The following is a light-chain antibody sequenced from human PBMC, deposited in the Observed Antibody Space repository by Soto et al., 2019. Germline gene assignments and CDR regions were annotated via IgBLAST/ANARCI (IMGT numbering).Light chain of an antibody. J-gene: IGKJ1*01. Sequence: DIQIIPSPSSLSASVGDKVTITFPASQSISSYLNWYQQKPGKAPKLRIYAASSLQSGVPSRFSGSGSGTDFTLTISSLQPEDFATDYCQQSYSTPQASGQGTK. CDR1: QSISSY. CDR3: QQSYSTPQA. CDR2: AAS. V-gene: IGKV1-39*01.